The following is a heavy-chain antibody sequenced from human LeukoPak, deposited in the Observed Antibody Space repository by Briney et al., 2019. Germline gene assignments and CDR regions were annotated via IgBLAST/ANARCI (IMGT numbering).Heavy chain of an antibody. CDR1: GFTFDTYW. CDR3: AKDYDSCP. D-gene: IGHD3-3*01. J-gene: IGHJ5*02. Sequence: GGSLRLSCAASGFTFDTYWMHWVRQAPGKGLVWVSRIHRDGNNINYADFVQGRFTVSRDNAKNTLYLQMHSLRAEDTAVYYCAKDYDSCPWGQGTLVTVSS. CDR2: IHRDGNNI. V-gene: IGHV3-74*01.